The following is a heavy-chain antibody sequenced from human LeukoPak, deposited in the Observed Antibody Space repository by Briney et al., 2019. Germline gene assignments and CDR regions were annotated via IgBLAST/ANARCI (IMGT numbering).Heavy chain of an antibody. CDR2: IIPIFGAA. J-gene: IGHJ5*02. Sequence: ASVKVSCKASGGTFSSYVISWVRQAPGQGLEWMGGIIPIFGAANYAQKFQGRVTITADVSTSTAYMELSSLRSEDTAVYYCARALLRYCSSTSCYWFDPWGQGTLVTVSS. V-gene: IGHV1-69*13. CDR3: ARALLRYCSSTSCYWFDP. D-gene: IGHD2-2*01. CDR1: GGTFSSYV.